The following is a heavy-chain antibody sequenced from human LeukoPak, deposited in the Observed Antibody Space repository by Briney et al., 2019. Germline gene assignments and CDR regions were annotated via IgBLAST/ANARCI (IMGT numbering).Heavy chain of an antibody. D-gene: IGHD4-17*01. CDR3: ASERTVTPWYFDY. CDR2: IIPIFGTA. Sequence: SVRVSCKASGGTFSSYAISWVRQAPGQGLEWMGGIIPIFGTANYAQKFQGRVTITADESTSTAYMELSSLRSEDTAVYYCASERTVTPWYFDYWGQGTLVTVSS. CDR1: GGTFSSYA. J-gene: IGHJ4*02. V-gene: IGHV1-69*13.